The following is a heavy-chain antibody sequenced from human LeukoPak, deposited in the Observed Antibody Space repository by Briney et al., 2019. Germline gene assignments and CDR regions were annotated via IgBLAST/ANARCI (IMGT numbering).Heavy chain of an antibody. CDR2: IKQDGSEK. J-gene: IGHJ6*03. CDR1: GFTFSSYS. CDR3: ARDRGGDFWSGSSSWHSYYYMDV. Sequence: GGSLRLSCAASGFTFSSYSMNWVRQAPGKGLEWVANIKQDGSEKYYVDSVKGRFTISRDNAKNSLYLQMNSLRAEDTAVYYCARDRGGDFWSGSSSWHSYYYMDVWGKGTTVTVSS. V-gene: IGHV3-7*01. D-gene: IGHD3-3*01.